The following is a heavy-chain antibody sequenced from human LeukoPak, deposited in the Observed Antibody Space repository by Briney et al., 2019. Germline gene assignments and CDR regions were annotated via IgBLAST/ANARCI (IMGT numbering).Heavy chain of an antibody. CDR1: GFSVTNNY. D-gene: IGHD2-2*01. CDR2: FYVGGAT. CDR3: AKGVSMYQQKQFDY. J-gene: IGHJ4*02. Sequence: PGGSLRLSCAVSGFSVTNNYMSWVRQAPGKGLEWVSVFYVGGATYYADSVKGRFTISRDNSENTLYLQMKSLRAEDTAVYYCAKGVSMYQQKQFDYWGQGTLVTVSS. V-gene: IGHV3-53*01.